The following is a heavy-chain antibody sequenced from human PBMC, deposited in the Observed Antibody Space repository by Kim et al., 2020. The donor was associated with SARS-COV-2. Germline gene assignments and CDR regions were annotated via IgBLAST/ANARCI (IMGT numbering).Heavy chain of an antibody. D-gene: IGHD3-22*01. CDR1: GGSISSYY. CDR3: ARLGYYYDSSGYYYDYGMDV. J-gene: IGHJ6*02. V-gene: IGHV4-59*08. CDR2: IYYSGST. Sequence: SETLSLTCTVSGGSISSYYWSWIRQPPGKGLEWIGYIYYSGSTKYNPSLKSRVTISVDTSKNQFSLKLSSVTAADTAVYYCARLGYYYDSSGYYYDYGMDVWGQGTTVTVSS.